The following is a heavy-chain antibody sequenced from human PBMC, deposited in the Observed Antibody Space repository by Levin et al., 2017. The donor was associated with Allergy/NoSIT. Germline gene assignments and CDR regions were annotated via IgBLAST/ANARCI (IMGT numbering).Heavy chain of an antibody. V-gene: IGHV4-59*01. CDR2: IYYSGST. CDR1: GGSISSYY. CDR3: ARDSYYYGSGSYSY. D-gene: IGHD3-10*01. J-gene: IGHJ4*02. Sequence: SETLSLTCTVPGGSISSYYWSWIRQPPGKGLEWIGYIYYSGSTNYNPSLKSRVTISVDTSKNPSSLKLSSVTAADTAVYYCARDSYYYGSGSYSYWGQGTLVTVSS.